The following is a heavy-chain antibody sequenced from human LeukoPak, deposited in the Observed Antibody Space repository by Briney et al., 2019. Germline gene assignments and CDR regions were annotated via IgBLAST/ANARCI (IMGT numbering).Heavy chain of an antibody. CDR3: ARWAGGYYKNFDY. CDR1: GGSFSGYY. Sequence: PSETLSLTCAVYGGSFSGYYWSWIRQPPGKGLEWIGEINHSESTNYNPSLKSRVTISVDTSKNQFSLKLSSVTAADTAVYYCARWAGGYYKNFDYWGQGTLVTVSS. D-gene: IGHD3-22*01. CDR2: INHSEST. V-gene: IGHV4-34*01. J-gene: IGHJ4*02.